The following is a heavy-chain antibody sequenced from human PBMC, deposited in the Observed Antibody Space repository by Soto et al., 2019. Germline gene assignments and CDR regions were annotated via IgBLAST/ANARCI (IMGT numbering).Heavy chain of an antibody. CDR1: GGSFSGYF. D-gene: IGHD6-13*01. J-gene: IGHJ5*02. CDR2: INHSGST. CDR3: ARYSSSWYQGGFSHWFEP. Sequence: ASETLSLTCAVYGGSFSGYFWTWIRQPPGKGLEWIGEINHSGSTNYNPSLKSRVTISVDTSKNQFSLKLSSVTAADTAVYYCARYSSSWYQGGFSHWFEPWGQGTLVTLSS. V-gene: IGHV4-34*01.